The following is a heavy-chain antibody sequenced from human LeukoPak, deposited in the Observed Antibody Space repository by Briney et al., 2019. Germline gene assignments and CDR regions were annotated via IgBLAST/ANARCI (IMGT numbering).Heavy chain of an antibody. D-gene: IGHD6-6*01. CDR1: GFTFDDYG. V-gene: IGHV3-20*04. Sequence: GGSLRLSCAASGFTFDDYGMSWVRPAPGKGLEWVSGINWNGGSTGYADSVKGRFTISRDNAKNSLYLQMNSLRAEDTALYYCARIGDSSSSRFYYYMDVWGKGTTVTVSS. J-gene: IGHJ6*03. CDR2: INWNGGST. CDR3: ARIGDSSSSRFYYYMDV.